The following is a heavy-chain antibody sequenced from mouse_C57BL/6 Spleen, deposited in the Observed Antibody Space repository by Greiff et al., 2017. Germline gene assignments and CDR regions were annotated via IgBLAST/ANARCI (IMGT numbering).Heavy chain of an antibody. D-gene: IGHD1-2*01. CDR3: ARPITPDAMDY. J-gene: IGHJ4*01. Sequence: EVKLMESEGGLVQPGSSMKLSCTASGFTFSDYYMAWVRQVPEKGLEWVANINYDGSSTYYLASLKSRFIISRDNAKNILYLQMRSLKSEDTATYYCARPITPDAMDYWGQGTSVTVSS. CDR1: GFTFSDYY. CDR2: INYDGSST. V-gene: IGHV5-16*01.